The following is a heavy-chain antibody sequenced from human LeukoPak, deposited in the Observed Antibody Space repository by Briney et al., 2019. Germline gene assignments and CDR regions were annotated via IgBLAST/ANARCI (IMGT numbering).Heavy chain of an antibody. CDR3: ARDWDPSRDDSSGYGNPDY. D-gene: IGHD3-22*01. J-gene: IGHJ4*02. CDR1: GGSFSGYY. CDR2: INHSGST. Sequence: PSETLSLTCAVYGGSFSGYYWSWIRQPRGKGLEWIGEINHSGSTNYNPSLKSRVTISVDTSKNQFSLKLSSVTAADTAVYYCARDWDPSRDDSSGYGNPDYWGQGTLVTVSS. V-gene: IGHV4-34*01.